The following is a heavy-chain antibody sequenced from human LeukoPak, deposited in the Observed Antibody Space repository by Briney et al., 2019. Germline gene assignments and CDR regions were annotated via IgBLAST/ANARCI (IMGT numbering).Heavy chain of an antibody. CDR2: ISSSGSTI. V-gene: IGHV3-11*01. CDR3: ARRLKRYYGSGSYYNPLDY. D-gene: IGHD3-10*01. CDR1: GFTFSYYY. J-gene: IGHJ4*02. Sequence: PGGSLRLSCAASGFTFSYYYMSWIRPAPGKGLEWVSYISSSGSTIYYPDPVKGRFTISRDNAKNSLYLQMNSLRAEDTAVYYCARRLKRYYGSGSYYNPLDYWGQGTLVTVSS.